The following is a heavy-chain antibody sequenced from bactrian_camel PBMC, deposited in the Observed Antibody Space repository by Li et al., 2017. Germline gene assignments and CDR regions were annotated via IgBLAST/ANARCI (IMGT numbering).Heavy chain of an antibody. CDR1: RDTTKRNA. Sequence: VQLVESGGGSVQAGGSLRLSCVAVRDTTKRNAMAWFRQGPGGKEREGLAAIYGGGATYTERTYYADSVKGRFTISRDGAMMTLYLQMNDLKPEDTAMYYCALGGATPCTVRGGSMPYDYWGQGTQVTVS. V-gene: IGHV3S31*01. CDR3: ALGGATPCTVRGGSMPYDY. D-gene: IGHD6*01. CDR2: IYGGGATYTERT. J-gene: IGHJ4*01.